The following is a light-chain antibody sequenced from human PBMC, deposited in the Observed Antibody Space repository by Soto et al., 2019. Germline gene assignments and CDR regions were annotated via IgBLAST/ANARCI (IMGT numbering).Light chain of an antibody. J-gene: IGLJ3*02. Sequence: QSVLTQTPSASGTPGQRVTISCSGSSNDVGIYNYVSWYQQHPGKAPRLIIYEVTNRPSGVSDRFSGSKSDNTASLTISGLQAEDEADYYCSSYTITSTWVFGGGTKLTVL. CDR1: SNDVGIYNY. V-gene: IGLV2-14*01. CDR3: SSYTITSTWV. CDR2: EVT.